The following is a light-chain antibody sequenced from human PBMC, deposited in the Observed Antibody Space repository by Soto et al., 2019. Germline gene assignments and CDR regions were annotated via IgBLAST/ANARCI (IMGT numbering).Light chain of an antibody. CDR3: QQYNSPLT. V-gene: IGKV3-20*01. J-gene: IGKJ4*01. CDR1: QSVSGSY. Sequence: ENVLTQTPGTLSLSPGERATLSCRASQSVSGSYLAWYQQKPGQAPRLLIYGASNRATGIPDRFSGSGSGTDFTLTISRLDPEDFAVYYCQQYNSPLTFGGGTKVDI. CDR2: GAS.